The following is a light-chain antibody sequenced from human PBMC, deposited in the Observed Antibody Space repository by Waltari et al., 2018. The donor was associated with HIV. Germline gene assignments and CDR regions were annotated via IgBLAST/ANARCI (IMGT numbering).Light chain of an antibody. Sequence: DIVMTQSPDSLAVSLGERATISCQSSRKILFSSHNQNYLGGEEQKGGQHPELFISWACSRESGVPDRCSGSGSGTDFTLTISSLQAEDGAVYYCQQYYSSPTFGGGTKVEI. CDR1: RKILFSSHNQNY. CDR3: QQYYSSPT. V-gene: IGKV4-1*01. CDR2: WAC. J-gene: IGKJ4*01.